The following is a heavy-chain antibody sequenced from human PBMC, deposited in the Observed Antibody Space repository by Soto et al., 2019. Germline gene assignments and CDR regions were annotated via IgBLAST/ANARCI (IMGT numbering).Heavy chain of an antibody. CDR2: IEQSGDT. Sequence: SETLSLTCAVFGDSLRGQSWNWIRQSPGKGLEWIGEIEQSGDTNYNPSLKSRAIISDDTSKNQFSLPLTAVTAADTAVYYCSREDSYGWSGESLDVWGQGTTVTVSS. CDR1: GDSLRGQS. V-gene: IGHV4-34*01. CDR3: SREDSYGWSGESLDV. D-gene: IGHD6-19*01. J-gene: IGHJ6*02.